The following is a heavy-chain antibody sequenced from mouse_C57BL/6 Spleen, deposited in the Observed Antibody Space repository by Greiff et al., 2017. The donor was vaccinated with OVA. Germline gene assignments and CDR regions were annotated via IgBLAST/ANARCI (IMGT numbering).Heavy chain of an antibody. J-gene: IGHJ4*01. CDR3: ARSYYSNYGGYAMDY. CDR2: IRNKANGYTT. Sequence: EVNLVESGGGLVQPGGSLSLSCAASGFTFTDYYMSWVRQPPGKALEWLGFIRNKANGYTTEYSASVKGRFTISRDNSQSILYLQMNALRAEDSATYYCARSYYSNYGGYAMDYWGQGTSVTVSS. D-gene: IGHD2-5*01. V-gene: IGHV7-3*01. CDR1: GFTFTDYY.